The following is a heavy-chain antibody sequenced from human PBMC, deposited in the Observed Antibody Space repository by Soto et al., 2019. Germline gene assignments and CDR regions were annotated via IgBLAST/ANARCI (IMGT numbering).Heavy chain of an antibody. J-gene: IGHJ4*02. CDR3: ARDIMAAAPDY. CDR1: GYTFTRYY. Sequence: ASVKVSCKASGYTFTRYYIHWVRQAPGQGLEWMGVINPSIGTTTYAQKFQGRVTITRDTSASTAYMELSSLRSEDTAVYYCARDIMAAAPDYWGQGTLVTVSS. CDR2: INPSIGTT. D-gene: IGHD6-13*01. V-gene: IGHV1-46*01.